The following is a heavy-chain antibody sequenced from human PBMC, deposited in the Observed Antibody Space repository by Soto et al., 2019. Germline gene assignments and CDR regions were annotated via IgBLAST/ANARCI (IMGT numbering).Heavy chain of an antibody. Sequence: QVQLQESGPGLVKPSQTLSLTCIVSGGSISSNDFYWSWIRQHPGKGLEWIGYIYYSVNTYYNPSLKSRVTILVDTSKNQFSLKVSSVTAADTSVYYCARLSGSWQSGFDPWGQGTLVTVSS. CDR1: GGSISSNDFY. D-gene: IGHD6-13*01. CDR2: IYYSVNT. J-gene: IGHJ5*02. V-gene: IGHV4-31*03. CDR3: ARLSGSWQSGFDP.